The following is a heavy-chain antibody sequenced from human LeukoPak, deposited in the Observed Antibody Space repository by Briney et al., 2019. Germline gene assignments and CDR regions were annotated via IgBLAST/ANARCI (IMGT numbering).Heavy chain of an antibody. CDR2: IRYDGSNT. CDR1: GFTFNNYC. V-gene: IGHV3-30*02. CDR3: ARATYYDFWSGDAFDI. D-gene: IGHD3-3*01. Sequence: GGSLRLSCAVSGFTFNNYCMHWVRQAPGKGLEWLAFIRYDGSNTYYEDSVKGRFTVSRDDSKNTLYLQMNSLRAEDTAVYYCARATYYDFWSGDAFDIWGQGTMVTVSS. J-gene: IGHJ3*02.